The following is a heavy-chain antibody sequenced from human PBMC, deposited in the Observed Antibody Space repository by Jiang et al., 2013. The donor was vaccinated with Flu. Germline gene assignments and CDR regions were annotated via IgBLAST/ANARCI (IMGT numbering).Heavy chain of an antibody. J-gene: IGHJ3*01. V-gene: IGHV1-69*06. CDR3: AIDRRYYDNSYDRGRNAFDV. D-gene: IGHD3-22*01. CDR1: GGTFNSYL. CDR2: IIPLFGTP. Sequence: QLVESGAEVKKPESSVKVSCKASGGTFNSYLISWVRQAPGQGLEWMGGIIPLFGTPNYAQKFQGRVTITADKSASTAYMELSSLRSEDTAVYYCAIDRRYYDNSYDRGRNAFDVWGQGTMVTVSS.